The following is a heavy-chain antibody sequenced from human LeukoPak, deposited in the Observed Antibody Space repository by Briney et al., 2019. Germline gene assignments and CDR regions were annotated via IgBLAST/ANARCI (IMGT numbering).Heavy chain of an antibody. Sequence: SVEVSCKASGYTFSGYFMHWVRQAPGQGLEWMGRIIPILGIANYAQKFQGRVTITADKSTSTAYMELSSLRSEDTAVYYCAREVFRDSATFDYWGQGTLVTVSS. CDR1: GYTFSGYF. D-gene: IGHD5-24*01. CDR2: IIPILGIA. CDR3: AREVFRDSATFDY. V-gene: IGHV1-69*04. J-gene: IGHJ4*02.